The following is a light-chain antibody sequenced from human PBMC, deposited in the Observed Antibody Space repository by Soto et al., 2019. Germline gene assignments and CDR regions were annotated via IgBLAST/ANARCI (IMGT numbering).Light chain of an antibody. V-gene: IGKV3-15*01. CDR1: QSVSSN. CDR3: QQYNTWPVT. J-gene: IGKJ3*01. Sequence: EIVMTQSPATLSVSPGERATLSCWASQSVSSNLAWYQQEPGQAPRLLIYGASSRATGIPSRFSGSGSGTEFTLTISSLQSEDFAVYYCQQYNTWPVTFGPGTKVDI. CDR2: GAS.